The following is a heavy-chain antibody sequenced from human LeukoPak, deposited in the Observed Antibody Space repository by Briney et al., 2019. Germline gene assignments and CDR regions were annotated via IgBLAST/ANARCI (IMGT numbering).Heavy chain of an antibody. D-gene: IGHD3-22*01. V-gene: IGHV4-34*01. CDR3: ARGSYYYDSSGYPTGGYFDY. Sequence: SETLSLTCAVYGGSFSSYYWSWIRQPPGKGLEWIGEINHTGSTNYNPSLKSRVTISVDTSKNQFSLKLSSVTAADTAVYYCARGSYYYDSSGYPTGGYFDYWGQGTLVTVSS. J-gene: IGHJ4*02. CDR1: GGSFSSYY. CDR2: INHTGST.